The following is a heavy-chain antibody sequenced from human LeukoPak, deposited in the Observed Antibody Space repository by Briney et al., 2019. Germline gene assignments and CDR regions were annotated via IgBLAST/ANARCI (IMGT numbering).Heavy chain of an antibody. CDR3: ARVSVTTGDAFDI. D-gene: IGHD4-11*01. Sequence: ASVKVSCKASGYTFTGYYMHWVRHAPGQGLELMGWINPNSGGTNYAQKFQGRVTMTRDTSISTAYMELSRLRSDDTAVYYCARVSVTTGDAFDIWGQGTMVTVSS. CDR2: INPNSGGT. CDR1: GYTFTGYY. V-gene: IGHV1-2*02. J-gene: IGHJ3*02.